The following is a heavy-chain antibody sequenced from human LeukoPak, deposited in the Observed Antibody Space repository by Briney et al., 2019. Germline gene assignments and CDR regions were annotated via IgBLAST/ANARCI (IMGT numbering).Heavy chain of an antibody. CDR3: AREGEAYCGGDCYSSAFDI. V-gene: IGHV4-34*01. J-gene: IGHJ3*02. CDR2: INHRGST. Sequence: SETLSPTCAIYGGSFSGYYWSWIRQPPGKGLEWIGEINHRGSTNYNPSLKSRVTISVDTSKNQFSLKLSSVTAADTAVYYCAREGEAYCGGDCYSSAFDIWGQGTMVTVSS. CDR1: GGSFSGYY. D-gene: IGHD2-21*02.